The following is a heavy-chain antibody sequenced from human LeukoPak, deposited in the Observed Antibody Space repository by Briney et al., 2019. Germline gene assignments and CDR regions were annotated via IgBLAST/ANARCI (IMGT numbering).Heavy chain of an antibody. CDR3: ATLRSDSSGWYYFDY. J-gene: IGHJ4*02. D-gene: IGHD6-19*01. CDR1: GFTFNTYT. Sequence: PGGSLRLSCAASGFTFNTYTMNWVRQAPGKGLEWVSYISGSSGIIDYADSVRGRFTISRDNAKNSLYLQMNSLRTEDTAVYYCATLRSDSSGWYYFDYWGQGTLVTVSS. CDR2: ISGSSGII. V-gene: IGHV3-48*01.